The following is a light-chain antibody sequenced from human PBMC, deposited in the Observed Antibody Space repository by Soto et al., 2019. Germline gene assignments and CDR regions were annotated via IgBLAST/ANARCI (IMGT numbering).Light chain of an antibody. CDR3: QQYDSYSPLT. CDR2: DAS. Sequence: DIQMTQSPSTLSAYVGDRVTMTCRASQSISKWLAWYQQKPGTAPKLLIYDASNLESGVPSRFSGSGSGTEFTLTIRSLQPDDFATYYCQQYDSYSPLTFGGGTKVDI. V-gene: IGKV1-5*01. J-gene: IGKJ4*01. CDR1: QSISKW.